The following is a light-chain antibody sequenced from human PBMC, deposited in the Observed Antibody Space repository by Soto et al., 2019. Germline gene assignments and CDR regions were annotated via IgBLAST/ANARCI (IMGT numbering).Light chain of an antibody. J-gene: IGKJ1*01. CDR3: QQYGSSGT. CDR2: AAS. V-gene: IGKV1-39*01. CDR1: PSISSY. Sequence: DIQMTQSPSSLSASVGDRVTITCRASPSISSYLNWYQQKPGKAPKLLIHAASSLQSGVPSRFSGSGSGTDFTLTISRLEPEDFAVYYCQQYGSSGTFGQGTKVDIK.